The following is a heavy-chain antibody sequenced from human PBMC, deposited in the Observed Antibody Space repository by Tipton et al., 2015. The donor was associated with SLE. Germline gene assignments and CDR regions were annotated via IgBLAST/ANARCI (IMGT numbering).Heavy chain of an antibody. CDR3: ARGTVFGV. J-gene: IGHJ4*02. CDR2: IYYSGST. Sequence: GSLRLSCAVYGGSFSGYYWSWIRQPPGKGLEWIGSIYYSGSTYYNPSLKSRVTISVDTSKNQFSLKLTSVTAADTAVYYCARGTVFGVWGQGTLVIVSS. V-gene: IGHV4-34*01. CDR1: GGSFSGYY. D-gene: IGHD3-3*01.